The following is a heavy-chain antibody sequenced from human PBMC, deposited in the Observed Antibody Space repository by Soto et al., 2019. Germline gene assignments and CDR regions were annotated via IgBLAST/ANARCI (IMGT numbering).Heavy chain of an antibody. CDR3: ARAVAVAADFDY. CDR2: INAGNGNT. CDR1: GYTLTGYA. V-gene: IGHV1-3*05. Sequence: QVQLVQSGAEEKKPGASVKVSCKASGYTLTGYAMNWVRQAPGQRLEWMGWINAGNGNTKYSQKFQGRVTITRDTSASTAYMELSSLRSEDTAVYYCARAVAVAADFDYCGQGTLVTVSS. D-gene: IGHD6-19*01. J-gene: IGHJ4*02.